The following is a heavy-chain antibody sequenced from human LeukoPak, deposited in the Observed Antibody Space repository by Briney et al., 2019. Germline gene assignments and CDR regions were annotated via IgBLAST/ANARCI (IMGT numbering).Heavy chain of an antibody. CDR3: GKVGGNSNS. Sequence: SETLSLTCTVSGGSITSDIFYWNWIRQHPGKGLEWIGSIHNSRGTSYNPSLESRLTISVDTSENQFFLKMSYVTAEDTAMYYCGKVGGNSNSWGQGTLVTVSS. CDR1: GGSITSDIFY. D-gene: IGHD4-23*01. CDR2: IHNSRGT. J-gene: IGHJ5*02. V-gene: IGHV4-31*03.